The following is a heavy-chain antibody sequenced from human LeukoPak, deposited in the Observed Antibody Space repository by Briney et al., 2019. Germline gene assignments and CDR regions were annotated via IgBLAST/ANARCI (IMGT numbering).Heavy chain of an antibody. V-gene: IGHV1-69*13. CDR3: ARGPPRIVVVVAATRDHYYYGMDI. D-gene: IGHD2-15*01. CDR1: GGTFSSYA. CDR2: IIPIFGTA. J-gene: IGHJ6*02. Sequence: SVKVSCKASGGTFSSYAISWVRQAPGQGLEWMGGIIPIFGTANYAQKFQGRVTITADESTSTAYMELSSLRSEDTAVYYCARGPPRIVVVVAATRDHYYYGMDIWGQGTTVTVSS.